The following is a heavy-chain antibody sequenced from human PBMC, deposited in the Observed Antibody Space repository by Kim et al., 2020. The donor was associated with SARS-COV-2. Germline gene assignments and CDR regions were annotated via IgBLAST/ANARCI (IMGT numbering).Heavy chain of an antibody. D-gene: IGHD3-3*01. CDR1: GFTFSSYS. CDR2: ISSSSSYI. Sequence: GGSLRLSCAASGFTFSSYSMNWVRQAPGKGLEWVSSISSSSSYIYYADSVKGRFTISRDNAKNSLYLQMNSLRAEDTAVYYCAREDITIFGVVPHKNAFDIWGQGTMVTVSS. CDR3: AREDITIFGVVPHKNAFDI. V-gene: IGHV3-21*01. J-gene: IGHJ3*02.